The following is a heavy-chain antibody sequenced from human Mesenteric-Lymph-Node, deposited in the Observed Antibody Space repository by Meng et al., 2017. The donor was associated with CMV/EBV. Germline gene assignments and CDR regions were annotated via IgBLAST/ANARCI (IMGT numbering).Heavy chain of an antibody. CDR3: ARLRQGN. Sequence: SVKVSCKASEYTFTSYDSNWVRQATGQGLEWMGWMNPNSPSTGYAQKFQGRITMTRNLSISTAYMELSSLRSEDTAVYYCARLRQGNWGQGTLVTVSS. V-gene: IGHV1-8*01. CDR1: EYTFTSYD. J-gene: IGHJ4*02. CDR2: MNPNSPST.